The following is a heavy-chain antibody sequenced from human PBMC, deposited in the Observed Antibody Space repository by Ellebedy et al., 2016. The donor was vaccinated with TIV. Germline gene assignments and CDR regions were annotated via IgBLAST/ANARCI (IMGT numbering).Heavy chain of an antibody. J-gene: IGHJ4*02. CDR1: GFIISDDW. V-gene: IGHV3-7*03. CDR2: INPDGSEE. CDR3: VTWDQDYGR. D-gene: IGHD3-10*01. Sequence: GESLKISCEVPGFIISDDWMSWVRQAPGKGLEWVGHINPDGSEEYYVESGKGRISISRDNAKRSLFLQMNSLRVDDTAVYYCVTWDQDYGRWGQGSLVTISS.